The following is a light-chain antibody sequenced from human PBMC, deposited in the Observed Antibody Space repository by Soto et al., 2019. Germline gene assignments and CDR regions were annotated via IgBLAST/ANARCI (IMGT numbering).Light chain of an antibody. J-gene: IGKJ4*01. CDR3: QQSSNWPSLT. CDR2: DAS. CDR1: QSVSSSY. V-gene: IGKV3D-20*02. Sequence: EIVLTQSPGTLSLSPGDSATLSCRGSQSVSSSYLVWYQHKPGQAPRLLISDASNRATGIPARFSGSGSETDFTPTISSLEPEDSAVYYCQQSSNWPSLTFGGGTKVDIK.